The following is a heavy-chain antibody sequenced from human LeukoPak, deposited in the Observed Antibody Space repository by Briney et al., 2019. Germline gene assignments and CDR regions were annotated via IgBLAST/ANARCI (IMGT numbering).Heavy chain of an antibody. Sequence: GGSLRLFCAVSGFTLSNYGMSWVRQAPGKGLEWVAGISDSGGRTNYADSVKGRFSISRDNPKNTLYLQMNSLRAEDTAVYLCAKRGVVIRVILVGFHKEANYFDSWGQGALVTVSS. CDR3: AKRGVVIRVILVGFHKEANYFDS. CDR1: GFTLSNYG. V-gene: IGHV3-23*01. J-gene: IGHJ4*02. D-gene: IGHD3-22*01. CDR2: ISDSGGRT.